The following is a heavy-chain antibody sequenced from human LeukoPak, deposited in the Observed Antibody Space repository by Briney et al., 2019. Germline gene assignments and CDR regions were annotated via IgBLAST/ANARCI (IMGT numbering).Heavy chain of an antibody. CDR1: GYTFTIYD. V-gene: IGHV1-8*01. Sequence: ASVKVSCKASGYTFTIYDINWGRQATAQGLEWMGWMNPNSGNTGYAQNFQGRVTMTRNTSISTAYMELSSLRSEDTAVYYCALGQSGYSYGYWFDPWGQGTLVTVSS. D-gene: IGHD5-18*01. CDR2: MNPNSGNT. CDR3: ALGQSGYSYGYWFDP. J-gene: IGHJ5*02.